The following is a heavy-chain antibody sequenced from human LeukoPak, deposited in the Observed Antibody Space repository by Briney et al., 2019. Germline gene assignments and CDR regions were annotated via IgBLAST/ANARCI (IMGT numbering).Heavy chain of an antibody. CDR3: ARLGEQLAYDY. Sequence: PSETLSLTCTVSGGSISSYYWSWIRQPPGKGLEWIGYIYYSGSTNYNPSLKSRVTISVDTSKNQFSLKLSSVTAADTAVYYRARLGEQLAYDYWGQGTLVTVSS. CDR2: IYYSGST. D-gene: IGHD6-13*01. J-gene: IGHJ4*02. CDR1: GGSISSYY. V-gene: IGHV4-59*01.